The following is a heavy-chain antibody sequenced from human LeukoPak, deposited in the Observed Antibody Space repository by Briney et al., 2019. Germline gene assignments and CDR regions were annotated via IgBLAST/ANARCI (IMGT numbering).Heavy chain of an antibody. CDR1: GGSLSNYY. J-gene: IGHJ5*02. CDR3: ARGVDFWSGYQNWFDP. Sequence: SETLSLTXTVSGGSLSNYYWSWIRQPAGKGLEWIGRMYTSGSTNYNPSLKSRVTMSVDTSKNQFSLNLSSVTAADTAVYYCARGVDFWSGYQNWFDPWGQGTLVSVSS. V-gene: IGHV4-4*07. CDR2: MYTSGST. D-gene: IGHD3-3*01.